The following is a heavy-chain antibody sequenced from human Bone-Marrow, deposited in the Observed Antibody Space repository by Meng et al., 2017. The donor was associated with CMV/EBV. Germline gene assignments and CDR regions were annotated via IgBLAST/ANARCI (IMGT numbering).Heavy chain of an antibody. CDR1: GYTFCSYG. CDR2: INAYNGNT. D-gene: IGHD6-13*01. J-gene: IGHJ4*02. V-gene: IGHV1-18*01. Sequence: VQRVQYGPGVKMPGASVKVSCKSSGYTFCSYGISWVRQAPGQGLHWMAWINAYNGNTNYSQKFQGRVTMTTATSTSTASMELRSLRADDTAVYYCARGGQQLVLGHFDYWGQGTLVTVSS. CDR3: ARGGQQLVLGHFDY.